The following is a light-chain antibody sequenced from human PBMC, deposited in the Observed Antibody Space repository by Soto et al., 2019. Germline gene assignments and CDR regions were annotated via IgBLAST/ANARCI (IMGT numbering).Light chain of an antibody. CDR1: ISDVGGYDY. CDR3: CSHGGRHSYV. V-gene: IGLV2-11*01. Sequence: QPVLTQPRSVSGSPGQSVTISCTGTISDVGGYDYVSWYQQHPGKAPKLMIYGVTKRPSGVPDRFSGSKSGNTASLTISGLQAEDESDYYCCSHGGRHSYVFGTGTKLTVL. J-gene: IGLJ1*01. CDR2: GVT.